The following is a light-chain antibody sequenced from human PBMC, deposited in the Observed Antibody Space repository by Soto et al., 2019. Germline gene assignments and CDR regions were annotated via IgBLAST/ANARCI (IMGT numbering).Light chain of an antibody. CDR2: ASS. V-gene: IGKV1-39*01. CDR3: QQDNMTPFT. Sequence: DIQMTQSPSSLSASVGDRVTITCRTSQTVSNNLNWYQRKPGKAPSLLIYASSILQSGVPSRFIGSGSETEFTLTISSLQPEDFATYYCQQDNMTPFTFGPGTKVDI. J-gene: IGKJ3*01. CDR1: QTVSNN.